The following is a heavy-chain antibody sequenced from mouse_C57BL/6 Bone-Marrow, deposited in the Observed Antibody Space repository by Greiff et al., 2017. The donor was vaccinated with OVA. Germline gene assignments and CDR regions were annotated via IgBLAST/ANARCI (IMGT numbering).Heavy chain of an antibody. V-gene: IGHV1-74*01. Sequence: QVQLQQPGAELVKPGASVKVSCKASGYTFTSYWMHWVKQRPGQGLEWIGRIHPSDSDTNYNQKLKGKATLTVDKATSTGYMQLSSLTSMDSAVYYCARHSNYVDALDYWGQGTSVTVSS. CDR3: ARHSNYVDALDY. CDR1: GYTFTSYW. CDR2: IHPSDSDT. D-gene: IGHD2-5*01. J-gene: IGHJ4*01.